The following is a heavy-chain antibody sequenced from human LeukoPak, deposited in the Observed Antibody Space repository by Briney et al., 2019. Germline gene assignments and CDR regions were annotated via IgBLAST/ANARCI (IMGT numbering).Heavy chain of an antibody. CDR1: GFTFRTYW. CDR2: INEDGSIT. Sequence: PGGSLRLSCAVSGFTFRTYWMHWVRQVPGEGQVWVSRINEDGSITNYADSVKGRFTISRDNSKNTLYLQMNSLRAEDTAVYYCAKDLRPDGINDFDHWGQGTLVTVSS. CDR3: AKDLRPDGINDFDH. J-gene: IGHJ4*02. D-gene: IGHD1-1*01. V-gene: IGHV3-74*01.